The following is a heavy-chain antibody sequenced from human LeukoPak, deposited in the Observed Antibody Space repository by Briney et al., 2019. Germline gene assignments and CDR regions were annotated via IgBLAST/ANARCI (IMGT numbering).Heavy chain of an antibody. CDR1: GFTFSGYW. CDR3: ARSSSNDAFDI. J-gene: IGHJ3*02. V-gene: IGHV3-7*03. CDR2: IKQDGSEK. D-gene: IGHD6-6*01. Sequence: PGGSLRLSCAASGFTFSGYWMSWVRQAPGKGLEWVANIKQDGSEKYYVDSVKGRFTISRDNAKNSLYLQMNSLRAEDTAVYYCARSSSNDAFDIWGQGTMVTVSS.